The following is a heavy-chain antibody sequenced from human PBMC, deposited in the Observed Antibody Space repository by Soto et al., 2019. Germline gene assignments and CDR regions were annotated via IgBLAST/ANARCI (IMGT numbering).Heavy chain of an antibody. CDR3: ARREPTHYGDYLFDY. CDR1: GGTFSSYA. CDR2: IIPIFGTA. V-gene: IGHV1-69*01. Sequence: QVQLVQSGAEVKKPGSSVKVSCKASGGTFSSYAISWVRQAPRQGLEWMGGIIPIFGTANYAQKFQGRVTITADESTSTAYMELSSLRSEDTAVYYCARREPTHYGDYLFDYWGQGTLVTVSS. J-gene: IGHJ4*02. D-gene: IGHD4-17*01.